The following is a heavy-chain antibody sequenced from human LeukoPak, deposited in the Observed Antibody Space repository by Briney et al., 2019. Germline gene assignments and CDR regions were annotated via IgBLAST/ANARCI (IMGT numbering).Heavy chain of an antibody. CDR3: TRETCINGGCYSLYF. Sequence: GGSLRLSCAASGFTFSNYWMHWARQAPGKGLAWVSRINSDGRSISYADSVKGRFTISRDNAKNTLHLQMNSLRVEDTALYYCTRETCINGGCYSLYFCGQGTLVTVSS. CDR2: INSDGRSI. J-gene: IGHJ4*02. D-gene: IGHD2-8*01. V-gene: IGHV3-74*01. CDR1: GFTFSNYW.